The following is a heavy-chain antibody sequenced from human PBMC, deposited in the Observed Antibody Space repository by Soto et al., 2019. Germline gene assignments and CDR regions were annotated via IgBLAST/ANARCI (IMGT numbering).Heavy chain of an antibody. CDR3: ASFDPGPMGFDP. CDR2: IVVGSGNT. CDR1: GFTFSSSA. Sequence: SVKVSCRASGFTFSSSAVQWVRQARGQRLEWIGKIVVGSGNTNYAQKFQERVTITRDMSTSTAYMELSSLRSEDTAFYYCASFDPGPMGFDPWGQGTLVTVSS. V-gene: IGHV1-58*01. J-gene: IGHJ5*02. D-gene: IGHD3-9*01.